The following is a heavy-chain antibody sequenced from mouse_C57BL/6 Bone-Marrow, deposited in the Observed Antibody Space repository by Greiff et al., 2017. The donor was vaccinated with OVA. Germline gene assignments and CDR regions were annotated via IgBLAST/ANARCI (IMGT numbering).Heavy chain of an antibody. D-gene: IGHD2-1*01. CDR2: IHPNSGST. Sequence: QVQLKQPGAELVKPGASVKLSCKASGYTFTSYWMHWVKQRPGQGLEWIGMIHPNSGSTNYNEKFKSKATLTVDKSSSTAYMQLSSLTSEDSAVYCCRRRSPYGNSFAYWGQGTLVTVSA. V-gene: IGHV1-64*01. CDR3: RRRSPYGNSFAY. CDR1: GYTFTSYW. J-gene: IGHJ3*01.